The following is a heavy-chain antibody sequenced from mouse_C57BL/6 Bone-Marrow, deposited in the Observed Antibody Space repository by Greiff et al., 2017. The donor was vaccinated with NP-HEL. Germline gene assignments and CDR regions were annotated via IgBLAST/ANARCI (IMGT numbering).Heavy chain of an antibody. CDR2: IRSKSNNYAT. D-gene: IGHD2-5*01. CDR3: VRHGAYYSKGAFAY. CDR1: GFSFNTYA. Sequence: GGGLVQPKGSLKLSCAASGFSFNTYAMNWVRQAPGKGLEWVARIRSKSNNYATYYADSVKDRFTISRDDSESMLYLQMNNLKTEDTAMYYCVRHGAYYSKGAFAYWGQGTLVTVSA. V-gene: IGHV10-1*01. J-gene: IGHJ3*01.